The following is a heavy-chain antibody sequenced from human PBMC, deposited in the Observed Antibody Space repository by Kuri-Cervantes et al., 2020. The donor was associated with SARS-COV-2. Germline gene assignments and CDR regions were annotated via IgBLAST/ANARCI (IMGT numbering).Heavy chain of an antibody. D-gene: IGHD6-13*01. CDR3: ARDSIAATGTLLGY. Sequence: GGSLRLSCAASGFTFSSYAMSWVRQAPGKGLEWVSAISGSGGSTYYADSVKGRFTISRDNSKNTLYLQMNSLRAEDTAVYYCARDSIAATGTLLGYWGQGTLVTVSS. J-gene: IGHJ4*02. V-gene: IGHV3-23*01. CDR1: GFTFSSYA. CDR2: ISGSGGST.